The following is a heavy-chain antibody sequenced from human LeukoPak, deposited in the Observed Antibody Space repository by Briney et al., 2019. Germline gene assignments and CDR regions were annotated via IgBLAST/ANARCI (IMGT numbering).Heavy chain of an antibody. V-gene: IGHV3-23*01. CDR2: ISNNGGYT. J-gene: IGHJ4*02. D-gene: IGHD2-8*01. CDR1: GFTFSSSA. CDR3: ARDRCTNGVCYYFDY. Sequence: PGGSLRLSCAASGFTFSSSAMSWVRQASGKGLEWVSAISNNGGYTYYADSVQGRFTISRDNSKSTLCLQMNSLRAEDTAVYYCARDRCTNGVCYYFDYWGQGTLVTVSS.